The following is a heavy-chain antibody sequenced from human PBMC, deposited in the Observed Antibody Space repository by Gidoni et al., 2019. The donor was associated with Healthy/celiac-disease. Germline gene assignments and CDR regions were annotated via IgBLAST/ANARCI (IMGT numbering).Heavy chain of an antibody. J-gene: IGHJ3*02. CDR2: ISWNSGSI. D-gene: IGHD3-10*01. Sequence: EVQLVESGGGLVQPGRSLRLSCAASGFTFDDYAMHWVRQAPGKGLECVSGISWNSGSIGYADSVKGRFTISRDNAKNSLYLQMNSLRAEDTALYYCAKEGTMVRGVDAFDIWGQGTMVTVSS. CDR3: AKEGTMVRGVDAFDI. V-gene: IGHV3-9*01. CDR1: GFTFDDYA.